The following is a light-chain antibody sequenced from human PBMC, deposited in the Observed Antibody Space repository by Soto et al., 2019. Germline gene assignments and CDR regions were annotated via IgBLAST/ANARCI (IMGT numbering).Light chain of an antibody. Sequence: QSVLTQPPSASGSPGQSVTISCTGTSSDVGGYNYVSWYQQHPGKAPKLMIYDVSSRPSGVPDRFSGSKSGNTASLTVSGLRAEDEADYYRSSYAGTHIVFGTGTKVTVL. CDR1: SSDVGGYNY. CDR3: SSYAGTHIV. J-gene: IGLJ1*01. CDR2: DVS. V-gene: IGLV2-8*01.